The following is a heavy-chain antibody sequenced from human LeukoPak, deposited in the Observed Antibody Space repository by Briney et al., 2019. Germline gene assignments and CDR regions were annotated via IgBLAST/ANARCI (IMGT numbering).Heavy chain of an antibody. CDR3: AKAGTVTSDY. V-gene: IGHV3-23*01. CDR1: GFTFSSYA. CDR2: ISGSGGST. D-gene: IGHD4-17*01. Sequence: GGSLRLSCAASGFTFSSYAMSWVRQAPGKGLGWVSAISGSGGSTYYAASVKGRFTISRDNSKNTLYLQMNSLRAEDTAVYYCAKAGTVTSDYWGQGTLVTVSS. J-gene: IGHJ4*02.